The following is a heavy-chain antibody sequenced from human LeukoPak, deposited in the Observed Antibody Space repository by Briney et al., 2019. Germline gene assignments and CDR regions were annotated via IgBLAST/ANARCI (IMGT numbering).Heavy chain of an antibody. CDR1: GYTFTGYY. D-gene: IGHD4-11*01. V-gene: IGHV1-2*06. Sequence: GASVKVSCKASGYTFTGYYMHWVRQAPGQGLEWMGRINPNSGGTNYAQKFQGRVTMTRDTSISTAYMELSRLRSDDTAVYYWARTTVTTNWFDPWGQGTLVTVSS. CDR3: ARTTVTTNWFDP. J-gene: IGHJ5*02. CDR2: INPNSGGT.